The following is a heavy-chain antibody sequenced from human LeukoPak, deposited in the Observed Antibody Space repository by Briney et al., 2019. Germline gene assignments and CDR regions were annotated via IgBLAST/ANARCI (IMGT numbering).Heavy chain of an antibody. V-gene: IGHV4-38-2*02. CDR3: ARGGRGNYNAPFDY. D-gene: IGHD1-26*01. Sequence: SETLSLTCTVSGYSISSGFYWGWIRQPPGKGLEWIGSIYHSGSTHYNSSLKSRVTISVDTSKNQLSLKLTSVTAADTAMYYCARGGRGNYNAPFDYWGQGTLGTVSS. CDR1: GYSISSGFY. CDR2: IYHSGST. J-gene: IGHJ4*02.